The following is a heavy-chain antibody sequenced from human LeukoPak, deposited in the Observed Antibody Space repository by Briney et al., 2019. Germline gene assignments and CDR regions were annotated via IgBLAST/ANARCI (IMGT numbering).Heavy chain of an antibody. V-gene: IGHV3-30-3*02. Sequence: PGGSLRLSCAASGFTFSSYAMHWVRQAPGKGLEWVAVISYDGSNKYYADSVKGRFTISRDNSKNTLYLQMNSLRAEDTAVYYCARAYRYSGSYYVFDYWGQGTLVTVSS. CDR2: ISYDGSNK. CDR3: ARAYRYSGSYYVFDY. D-gene: IGHD1-26*01. CDR1: GFTFSSYA. J-gene: IGHJ4*02.